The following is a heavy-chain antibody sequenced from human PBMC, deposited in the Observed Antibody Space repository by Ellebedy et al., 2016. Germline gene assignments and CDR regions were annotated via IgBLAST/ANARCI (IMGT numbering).Heavy chain of an antibody. J-gene: IGHJ4*02. V-gene: IGHV3-23*01. Sequence: GESLKISXAASGFTFSSYAMSWVRQAPGKGLEWVSGISGSGSSTYYADSVKGRFTISRDNSKNTLYLQMNSLRAEDTAVYYCVRSPYSSSGTDDYWGQGTLVTVSS. CDR1: GFTFSSYA. D-gene: IGHD6-13*01. CDR3: VRSPYSSSGTDDY. CDR2: ISGSGSST.